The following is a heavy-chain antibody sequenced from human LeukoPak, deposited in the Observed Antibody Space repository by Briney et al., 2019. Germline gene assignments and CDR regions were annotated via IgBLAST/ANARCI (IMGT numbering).Heavy chain of an antibody. CDR2: ISYDGSNK. CDR3: ASGIAAGTPRRLAEYFQH. V-gene: IGHV3-30*14. J-gene: IGHJ1*01. CDR1: GFTLSSYS. D-gene: IGHD6-25*01. Sequence: GVSLRLSCAASGFTLSSYSIHWVRQAPGKGLEWVAVISYDGSNKYYADSVKGRFSISRDNSKNTLYLQMGSLRAEDMAVYYCASGIAAGTPRRLAEYFQHWGQGTLVTVSS.